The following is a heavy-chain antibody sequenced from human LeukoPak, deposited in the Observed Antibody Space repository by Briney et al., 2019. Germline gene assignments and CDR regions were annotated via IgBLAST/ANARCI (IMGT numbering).Heavy chain of an antibody. V-gene: IGHV5-51*01. CDR2: IYPGDSDT. Sequence: GESLKISCKGSGYSFTSYWIGWVRQMPGKGLEGMGIIYPGDSDTRYSPSFQGQVTISADKSISTAYLQWSSLKASDTAMYYCARHLLPPTADYYGSGSFPDYWGQGTLVTVSS. J-gene: IGHJ4*02. CDR3: ARHLLPPTADYYGSGSFPDY. CDR1: GYSFTSYW. D-gene: IGHD3-10*01.